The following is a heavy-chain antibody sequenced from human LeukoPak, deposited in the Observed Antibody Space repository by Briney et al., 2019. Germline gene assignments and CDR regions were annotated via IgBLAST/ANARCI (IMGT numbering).Heavy chain of an antibody. J-gene: IGHJ4*02. V-gene: IGHV4-59*01. D-gene: IGHD2-2*01. Sequence: SETLSLTCTVSGGSISSYYWSWIRQPPGKGLEWIGYIYYSGSTNYNPSLKSRVTISVDTSKNQFSLKLSSVTAADTAVYYCARQYCSSTSCPGHYWGQGTLVTVSS. CDR1: GGSISSYY. CDR3: ARQYCSSTSCPGHY. CDR2: IYYSGST.